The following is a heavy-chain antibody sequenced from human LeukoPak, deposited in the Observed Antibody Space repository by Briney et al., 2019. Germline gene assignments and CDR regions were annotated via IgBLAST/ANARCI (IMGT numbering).Heavy chain of an antibody. CDR2: IRYDGSNK. CDR1: EFTFSSYG. CDR3: AKDRRVHGDYVAYYYYYMDV. V-gene: IGHV3-30*02. J-gene: IGHJ6*03. Sequence: PGGSLRLSCAASEFTFSSYGMHWVRQAPGKGLEWVAFIRYDGSNKYYADSVKGRFTISRDNSKNTLYLQMNSLRAEDTAVYYCAKDRRVHGDYVAYYYYYMDVWGKETTVTVSS. D-gene: IGHD4-17*01.